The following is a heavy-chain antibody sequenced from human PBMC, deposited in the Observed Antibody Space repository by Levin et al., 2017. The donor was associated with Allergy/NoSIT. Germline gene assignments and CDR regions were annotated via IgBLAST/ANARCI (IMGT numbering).Heavy chain of an antibody. CDR2: IIPIFGTA. V-gene: IGHV1-69*13. CDR1: GGTFSSYA. D-gene: IGHD3-3*01. Sequence: ASVKVSCKASGGTFSSYAISWVRQAPGQGLEWMGGIIPIFGTANYAQKFQGRVTITADESTSTAYMELSSLRSEDTAVYYCARARGGITKGPLAFDIWGQGTMVTVSS. J-gene: IGHJ3*02. CDR3: ARARGGITKGPLAFDI.